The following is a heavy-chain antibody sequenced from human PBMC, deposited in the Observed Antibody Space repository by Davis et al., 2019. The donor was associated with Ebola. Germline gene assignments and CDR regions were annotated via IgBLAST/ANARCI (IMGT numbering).Heavy chain of an antibody. J-gene: IGHJ5*02. CDR3: ARSRITIAPHNWFDP. CDR1: GYTFTSYA. CDR2: INAGNGNT. V-gene: IGHV1-3*01. D-gene: IGHD3-9*01. Sequence: AASVKVSCKASGYTFTSYAMHWVRQAPGQRLEWMGWINAGNGNTKYSQKFQGRVTITRDTSASTAYMELSSLRSEDTAVYYCARSRITIAPHNWFDPWGQGTLVTVSS.